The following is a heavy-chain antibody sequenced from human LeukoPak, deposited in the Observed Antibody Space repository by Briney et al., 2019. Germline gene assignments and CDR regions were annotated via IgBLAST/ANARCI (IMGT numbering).Heavy chain of an antibody. Sequence: SETLSLTCAVYGGSFSDYFWSWVRQPPGRGLEWIGEINHSGNTNYNPSLKSRVTISVDTSKNQFSLNPSSLTAADTAVYYCARGPDCSTGSCAIDSWGQGTLVTVSS. CDR3: ARGPDCSTGSCAIDS. J-gene: IGHJ4*02. CDR1: GGSFSDYF. CDR2: INHSGNT. D-gene: IGHD2-15*01. V-gene: IGHV4-34*01.